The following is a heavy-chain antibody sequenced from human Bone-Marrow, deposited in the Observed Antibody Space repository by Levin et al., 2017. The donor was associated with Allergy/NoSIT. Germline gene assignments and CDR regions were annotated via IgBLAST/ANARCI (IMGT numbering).Heavy chain of an antibody. D-gene: IGHD4-17*01. Sequence: GASVKVSCKASGYTFTNFGISWVRQAPGQGLEWMGWISPYNGNTNFAQKLQGRVTMTTDTSTSTVYMELRSLTSDDTAVYYCAREGVDSGDYGRLDLWGRGTLVTVSS. CDR1: GYTFTNFG. J-gene: IGHJ2*01. V-gene: IGHV1-18*01. CDR2: ISPYNGNT. CDR3: AREGVDSGDYGRLDL.